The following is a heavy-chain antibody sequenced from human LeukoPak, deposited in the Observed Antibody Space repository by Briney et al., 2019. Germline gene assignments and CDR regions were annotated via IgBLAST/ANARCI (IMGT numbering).Heavy chain of an antibody. J-gene: IGHJ4*02. CDR3: AKDRHPARTDGYYFEH. V-gene: IGHV3-30*18. Sequence: GGSLRLSCAASAFTFSTYGMRWVRQAPGKGLEWVAVILYDGNNKYYADSVSGRFTISRDNSKNTLYLQMNSLRPEDTAVYYCAKDRHPARTDGYYFEHWGQGTLVTVSS. D-gene: IGHD5-24*01. CDR1: AFTFSTYG. CDR2: ILYDGNNK.